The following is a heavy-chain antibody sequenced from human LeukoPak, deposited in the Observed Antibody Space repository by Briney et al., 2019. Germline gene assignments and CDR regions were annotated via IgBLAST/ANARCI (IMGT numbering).Heavy chain of an antibody. D-gene: IGHD6-13*01. Sequence: PGGSLRLSCAASGFTFSSYAMSWVRQAPGKGLEWVSAISGSGGSTYYADSVKGRFAISRDNSKNTLYLQMNSLRAEDTAVYYCAKKRVYSSSWSYFDYWGQGTLVTVSS. J-gene: IGHJ4*02. CDR3: AKKRVYSSSWSYFDY. CDR2: ISGSGGST. CDR1: GFTFSSYA. V-gene: IGHV3-23*01.